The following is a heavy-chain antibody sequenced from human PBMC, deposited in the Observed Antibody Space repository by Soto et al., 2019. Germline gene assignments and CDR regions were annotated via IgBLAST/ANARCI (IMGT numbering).Heavy chain of an antibody. CDR3: ARWGIAAGDY. CDR1: GFTFSSYG. D-gene: IGHD6-13*01. Sequence: QGQLVESGGGVVQPGRSLRLSCAASGFTFSSYGMHWVRQAAGKGLERVAVVWYDGSNKYYADSVKGRFTISRDNSKNTLYPQMNSLRAEDTAVYYCARWGIAAGDYWGQGTLVTVSS. J-gene: IGHJ4*02. CDR2: VWYDGSNK. V-gene: IGHV3-33*01.